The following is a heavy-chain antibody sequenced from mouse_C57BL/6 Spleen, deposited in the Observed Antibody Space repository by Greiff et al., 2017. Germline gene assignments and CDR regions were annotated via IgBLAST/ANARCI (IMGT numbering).Heavy chain of an antibody. V-gene: IGHV1-64*01. D-gene: IGHD2-4*01. J-gene: IGHJ1*03. CDR2: IHPNSGST. CDR1: GFTFTSYW. CDR3: ARRGDYDGYFDV. Sequence: QVQLQQSGAELVKPGASVKLSCKASGFTFTSYWMHWVKQRPGQGLEWIGMIHPNSGSTNYNEKFKSKATLTVDKSSSTAYMQLSSLTSEDSAVYYGARRGDYDGYFDVWGTGTTVTVSS.